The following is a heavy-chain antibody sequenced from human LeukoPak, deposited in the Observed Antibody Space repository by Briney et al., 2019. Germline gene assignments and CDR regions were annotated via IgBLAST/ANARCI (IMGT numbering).Heavy chain of an antibody. CDR1: GYTFTHHG. CDR2: ISCYNGDT. J-gene: IGHJ4*02. D-gene: IGHD3-22*01. V-gene: IGHV1-18*01. CDR3: ARDPSNSSGYHAHFDS. Sequence: GASVKVSCKASGYTFTHHGISWVRQAPGQGLEWMGWISCYNGDTIYAQNVQGRVTMTTDASTRTVYIELRNQGSDDTAIYYCARDPSNSSGYHAHFDSWGQGTLVTVSS.